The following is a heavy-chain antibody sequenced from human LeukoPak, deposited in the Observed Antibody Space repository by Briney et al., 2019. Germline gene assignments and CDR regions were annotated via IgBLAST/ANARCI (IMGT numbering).Heavy chain of an antibody. D-gene: IGHD3-22*01. V-gene: IGHV4-34*01. CDR3: ARHRKYYYDSTYDY. Sequence: SETLSLTCAVYGGSFSGYYWSWIRQPPGKGLEWIGEINHSGSTNYNPSLKSRVTISVDTSKNQFSLKLSSVTAADTAVYYCARHRKYYYDSTYDYWGQGTLVTVSS. CDR2: INHSGST. CDR1: GGSFSGYY. J-gene: IGHJ4*02.